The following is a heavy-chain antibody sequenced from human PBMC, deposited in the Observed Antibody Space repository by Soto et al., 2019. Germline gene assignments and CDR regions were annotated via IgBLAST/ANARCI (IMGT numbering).Heavy chain of an antibody. CDR2: IYPGDTDS. CDR1: GYGFVSHG. D-gene: IGHD6-13*01. CDR3: ARTIAAAGTGFDY. Sequence: GGSLKISCKGSGYGFVSHGIGWVRQGPGKGLEWMGIIYPGDTDSRYSPSFQGQVTISADKSTHTAHLQWSSLKASDTSIYYCARTIAAAGTGFDYWGQGTLVTVSS. V-gene: IGHV5-51*01. J-gene: IGHJ4*02.